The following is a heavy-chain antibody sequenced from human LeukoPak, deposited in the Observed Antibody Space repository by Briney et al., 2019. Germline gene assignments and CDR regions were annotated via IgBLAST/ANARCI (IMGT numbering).Heavy chain of an antibody. CDR1: GFTFSSYC. J-gene: IGHJ6*03. V-gene: IGHV3-48*01. CDR3: ASTTMVRGRGYYYYMDV. D-gene: IGHD3-10*01. CDR2: ISSSSSTI. Sequence: GRSLRLSCAASGFTFSSYCMNWVRQAPGKGLEWVSYISSSSSTIYYADSVKGRFTISRDNAKNSLYLQMNSLRAEDTAVYYCASTTMVRGRGYYYYMDVWGKGTTVTVSS.